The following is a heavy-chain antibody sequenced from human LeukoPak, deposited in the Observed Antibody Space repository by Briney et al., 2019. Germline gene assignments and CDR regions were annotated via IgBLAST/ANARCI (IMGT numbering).Heavy chain of an antibody. Sequence: GGSLRLSCAASGFTFSSYAMSWVRQAPGKGLEWVSAISGSGGSTYYADSVKGRFTISRDNSKNTLYLKMNSLRAEDTAVYYCAKDTARAPFYYFDYWGQGTLVTVSS. V-gene: IGHV3-23*01. CDR1: GFTFSSYA. CDR3: AKDTARAPFYYFDY. D-gene: IGHD2-21*02. CDR2: ISGSGGST. J-gene: IGHJ4*02.